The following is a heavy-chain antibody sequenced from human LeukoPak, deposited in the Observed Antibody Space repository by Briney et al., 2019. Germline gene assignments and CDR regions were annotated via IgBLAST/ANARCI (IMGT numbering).Heavy chain of an antibody. CDR3: ARGWTGITMIVDDAFDI. D-gene: IGHD3-22*01. CDR2: INPNSGGT. CDR1: GYTFTSYA. V-gene: IGHV1-2*04. Sequence: ASVKVSCKASGYTFTSYAMNWVRQAPGQGLEWMGWINPNSGGTNYAQKFQGWVTMTRDTSISTAYMELSRLRSDDTAVYYCARGWTGITMIVDDAFDIWGQGTMVTVSS. J-gene: IGHJ3*02.